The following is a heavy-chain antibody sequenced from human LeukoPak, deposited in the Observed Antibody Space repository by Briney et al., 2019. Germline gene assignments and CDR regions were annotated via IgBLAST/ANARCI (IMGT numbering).Heavy chain of an antibody. CDR2: IYYSGST. J-gene: IGHJ4*02. V-gene: IGHV4-61*08. Sequence: SETLSLTCAVSGGSISSGGYSWSWIRQPPGKGLEWIGYIYYSGSTNYNPSLKSRVTISVDTSQNQFSLRLSSLTAADTAVYYCARSRIHVWGSYRYYTEFDYWGQGTLVTVSS. D-gene: IGHD3-16*02. CDR1: GGSISSGGYS. CDR3: ARSRIHVWGSYRYYTEFDY.